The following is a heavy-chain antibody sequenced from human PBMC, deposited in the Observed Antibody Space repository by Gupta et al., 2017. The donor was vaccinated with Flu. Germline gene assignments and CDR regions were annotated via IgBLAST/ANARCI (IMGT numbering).Heavy chain of an antibody. CDR1: GFTFRMYW. CDR2: INQDGSEK. D-gene: IGHD6-19*01. Sequence: EVPLVESGGDLVQPGGSLRLSCTASGFTFRMYWMTWVHQAPGKGLQWVANINQDGSEKHYVESVKGRFTISRDNAKNSLYLQMNILRAEDTAGYYCASGSGYSSGWSYLDYWGQGTLITVSS. V-gene: IGHV3-7*01. CDR3: ASGSGYSSGWSYLDY. J-gene: IGHJ4*02.